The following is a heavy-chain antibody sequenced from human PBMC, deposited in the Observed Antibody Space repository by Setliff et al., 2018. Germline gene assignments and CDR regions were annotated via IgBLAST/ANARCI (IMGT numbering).Heavy chain of an antibody. V-gene: IGHV4-39*07. D-gene: IGHD2-8*01. CDR1: GVSFSSTTFY. CDR3: ARDPGVHSGTWCLDS. J-gene: IGHJ4*02. CDR2: VSFFGSA. Sequence: KTSETLSLTCTVSGVSFSSTTFYWAWIRQSPGKGLEWIGSVSFFGSAYYNPSLQSRGAISLDTSRNQFSLELSSVTAADTAVYYCARDPGVHSGTWCLDSWGQGTQVTVSS.